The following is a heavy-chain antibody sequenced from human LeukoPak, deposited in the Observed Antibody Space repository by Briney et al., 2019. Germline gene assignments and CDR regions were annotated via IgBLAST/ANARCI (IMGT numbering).Heavy chain of an antibody. CDR3: ALSICGGDCSGFDC. Sequence: SETLSLTCTVSGGSISSGGYYWSWIRQHPGKGLGWIGYIYYSGSTYYNPSLKSRVTISVDTSKNQFSLKLSSVTAADTAVYYCALSICGGDCSGFDCWGQGTLVTVSS. D-gene: IGHD2-21*02. V-gene: IGHV4-31*03. CDR1: GGSISSGGYY. CDR2: IYYSGST. J-gene: IGHJ4*02.